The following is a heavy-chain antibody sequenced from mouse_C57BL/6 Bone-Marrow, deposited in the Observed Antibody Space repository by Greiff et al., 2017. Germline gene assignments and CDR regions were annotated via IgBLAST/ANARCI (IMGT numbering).Heavy chain of an antibody. CDR3: AERGDYDPAWFAY. J-gene: IGHJ3*01. Sequence: QVQLKQSGPELVKPGASVKISCKASGYAFSSSWMNWVKQRPGQGLEWIGRIYPGDGDTNYNGKFKGKATLTADKSSSTAYMQLSSLTSEDSAVYFCAERGDYDPAWFAYWGQGTLVTVSA. CDR1: GYAFSSSW. CDR2: IYPGDGDT. D-gene: IGHD2-4*01. V-gene: IGHV1-82*01.